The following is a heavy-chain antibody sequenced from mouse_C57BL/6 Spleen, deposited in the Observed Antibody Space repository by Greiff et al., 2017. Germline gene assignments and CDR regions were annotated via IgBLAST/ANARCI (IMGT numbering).Heavy chain of an antibody. J-gene: IGHJ2*01. Sequence: VQLQQSGAELVKPGASVKLSCKASGYTFTEYTIHWVKQRSGQGLEWIGWFYPGSGSITYQEKFKDKATLTADKSSSTVYMELSRVTSEDSAVYFCARHGYYYGSSQYYFDYWGQGTTLTVSS. D-gene: IGHD1-1*01. CDR1: GYTFTEYT. CDR3: ARHGYYYGSSQYYFDY. CDR2: FYPGSGSI. V-gene: IGHV1-62-2*01.